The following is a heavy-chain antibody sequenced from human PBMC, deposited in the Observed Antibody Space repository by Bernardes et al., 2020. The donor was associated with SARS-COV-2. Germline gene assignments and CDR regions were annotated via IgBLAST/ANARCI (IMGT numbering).Heavy chain of an antibody. D-gene: IGHD6-19*01. CDR1: GYTFTSYD. J-gene: IGHJ4*02. CDR3: ARATGIRSGWYYFDS. V-gene: IGHV1-8*01. CDR2: MNPNSGNT. Sequence: ASVKVSCKASGYTFTSYDINWVRQATGQGLEWMGWMNPNSGNTDYAQKFQGRVTMTRNTSISTAYMELSSLRSEDTAVYYCARATGIRSGWYYFDSWGQGTLVTVSS.